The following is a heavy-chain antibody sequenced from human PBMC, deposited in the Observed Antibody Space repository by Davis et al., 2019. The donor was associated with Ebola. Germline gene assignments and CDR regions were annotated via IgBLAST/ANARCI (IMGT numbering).Heavy chain of an antibody. D-gene: IGHD4-23*01. CDR1: GYSINTYH. CDR2: IYYTGST. J-gene: IGHJ5*01. V-gene: IGHV4-59*08. Sequence: SETLSLTCTVSGYSINTYHWNWIRQTPGKGLEWIGHIYYTGSTDYNPSLASRVTISVDTSKNQFSLKVESVSAADTAVYFCARNHNGGWFDSWGQGTLVTVSS. CDR3: ARNHNGGWFDS.